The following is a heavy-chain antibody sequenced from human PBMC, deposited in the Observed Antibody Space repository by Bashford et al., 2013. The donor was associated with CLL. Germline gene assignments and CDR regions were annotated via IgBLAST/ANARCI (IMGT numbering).Heavy chain of an antibody. Sequence: SSETLSLTCTVSGYSISIGYYWSWIRQPPGKGLEWIGYIYHSGITYYNPSLKSRVTMSIDTSKNQFSLKLTSVTAADTAFYYCVRDPREGKGYHFDYWGQGTLVTVSS. J-gene: IGHJ4*02. CDR2: IYHSGIT. CDR3: VRDPREGKGYHFDY. D-gene: IGHD3-16*02. V-gene: IGHV4-38-2*02. CDR1: GYSISIGYY.